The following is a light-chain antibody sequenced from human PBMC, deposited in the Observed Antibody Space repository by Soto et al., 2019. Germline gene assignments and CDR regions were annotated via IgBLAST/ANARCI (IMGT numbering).Light chain of an antibody. CDR1: QSVSRK. CDR2: DTS. Sequence: EIVMTQSPVTLSVSPGERATLSCRASQSVSRKLVWYQQKPGQAPRLLIYDTSTRATGIPARFSGSGSGTEFTLTISSLQSEDFAVYYCQQYNTWTSITCGQGTDWRL. V-gene: IGKV3-15*01. J-gene: IGKJ5*01. CDR3: QQYNTWTSIT.